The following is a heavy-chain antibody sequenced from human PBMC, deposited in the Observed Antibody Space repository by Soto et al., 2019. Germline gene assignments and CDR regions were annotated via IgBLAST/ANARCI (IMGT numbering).Heavy chain of an antibody. CDR2: ITGSSSTM. CDR1: GFTFSNYA. V-gene: IGHV3-48*02. J-gene: IGHJ6*02. Sequence: PGGSLRLSCAASGFTFSNYAMNWVRQAPGKGLEWVSYITGSSSTMYYADSVKGRFTISRDNAKNSLFLQMNSLRDEDTAVYYCARDRTGYKWVYYYGMDVWGQGTTVTVSS. D-gene: IGHD3-9*01. CDR3: ARDRTGYKWVYYYGMDV.